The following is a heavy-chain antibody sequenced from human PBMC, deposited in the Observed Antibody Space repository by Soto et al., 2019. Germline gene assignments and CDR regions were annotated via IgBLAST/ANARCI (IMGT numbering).Heavy chain of an antibody. D-gene: IGHD6-13*01. CDR3: ASVGSSWYYYYGMDV. CDR1: GYSFTSYW. CDR2: IYPGDSDT. J-gene: IGHJ6*02. Sequence: GESLKISCKGSGYSFTSYWIGWVRQMPGKGLEWMGIIYPGDSDTRYNPSLKSRVTISVDTSKNQFSLKLSSVTAADTAVYYCASVGSSWYYYYGMDVWGQGTTVPVSS. V-gene: IGHV5-51*01.